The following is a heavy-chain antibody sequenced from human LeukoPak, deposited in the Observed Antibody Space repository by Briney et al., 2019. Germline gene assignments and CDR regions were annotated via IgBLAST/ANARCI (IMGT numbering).Heavy chain of an antibody. CDR2: ISRSANNL. J-gene: IGHJ4*02. CDR3: VYGSGSYYNIFDY. V-gene: IGHV3-48*03. D-gene: IGHD3-10*01. CDR1: GFTFSSYE. Sequence: PGGSLRLSCAASGFTFSSYEMHWVRQAAGRGLEWVSYISRSANNLYYADSVKGRFTISRDNAKNSLYLQMSSLRAEDTAVYYCVYGSGSYYNIFDYWGQGTLVTVSS.